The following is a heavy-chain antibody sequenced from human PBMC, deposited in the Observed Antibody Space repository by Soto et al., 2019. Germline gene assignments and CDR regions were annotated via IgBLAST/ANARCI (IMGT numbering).Heavy chain of an antibody. Sequence: SVKVSCKAPGGTFSTYAISWVRQAPGQGLEWMGIIIPMGGSASYAQKFQDRVTMTRDESTNTVYMELSSLRSEDTAVYYCIAARSAFDIWGQGTMVTVSS. CDR1: GGTFSTYA. J-gene: IGHJ3*02. V-gene: IGHV1-69*05. CDR2: IIPMGGSA. D-gene: IGHD6-6*01. CDR3: IAARSAFDI.